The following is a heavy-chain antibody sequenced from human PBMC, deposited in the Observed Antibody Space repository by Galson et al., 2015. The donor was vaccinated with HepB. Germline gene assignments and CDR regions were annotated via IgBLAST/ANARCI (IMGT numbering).Heavy chain of an antibody. Sequence: CAISGDSVSSNSAAWNWIRQSPSRGLEWLGRTYYRSKWYNDYAVSVKSRITINPDTSKNQFSLQLNSVTPEDTAVYYCARDQYFDWLSYYYYGMDVWGQGTTVTVSS. J-gene: IGHJ6*02. V-gene: IGHV6-1*01. D-gene: IGHD3-9*01. CDR1: GDSVSSNSAA. CDR2: TYYRSKWYN. CDR3: ARDQYFDWLSYYYYGMDV.